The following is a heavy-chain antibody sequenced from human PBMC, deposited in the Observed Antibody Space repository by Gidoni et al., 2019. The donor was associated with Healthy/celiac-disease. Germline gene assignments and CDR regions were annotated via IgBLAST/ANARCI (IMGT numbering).Heavy chain of an antibody. Sequence: EVQLVESGGGLVKPGGSLRLSCAASGFTFSSYSMNWVRQAPGKGLEWVSSISSSSSYISYADSVKGRFTISRDNAKNSLYLQMNSLRAEDTAVYYCARDGYGSGSLGLDYWGQGTLGHRLL. CDR3: ARDGYGSGSLGLDY. CDR2: ISSSSSYI. D-gene: IGHD3-10*01. V-gene: IGHV3-21*01. CDR1: GFTFSSYS. J-gene: IGHJ4*02.